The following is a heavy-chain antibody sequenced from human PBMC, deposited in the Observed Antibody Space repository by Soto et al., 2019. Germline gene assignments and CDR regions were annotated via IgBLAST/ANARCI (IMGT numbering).Heavy chain of an antibody. CDR3: ARARGYYDSSGYSGYYFDY. J-gene: IGHJ4*02. D-gene: IGHD3-22*01. CDR2: IYSGGST. V-gene: IGHV3-53*01. Sequence: GGSLRLSCAASGFTVSSNHMNWARQAPGKGLEWVSVIYSGGSTYYADSVKGRFTISRDNSKNTLYLQMNSLRAEDTAVFYCARARGYYDSSGYSGYYFDYWGQGTLVTVSS. CDR1: GFTVSSNH.